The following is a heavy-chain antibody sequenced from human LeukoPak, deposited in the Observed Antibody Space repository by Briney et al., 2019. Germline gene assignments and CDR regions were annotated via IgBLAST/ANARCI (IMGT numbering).Heavy chain of an antibody. D-gene: IGHD3-16*02. CDR3: AKDALISFRGAWSQSDD. J-gene: IGHJ4*02. CDR1: GGTFSSNA. V-gene: IGHV1-69*05. CDR2: IIPIFGTA. Sequence: SVKVSCKASGGTFSSNAISWVRPAPGQGLEWMGGIIPIFGTANYAQKFQGRVTITTDESTSTAYMELSSLRSEDTAVYYCAKDALISFRGAWSQSDDWGQGTLVTVSS.